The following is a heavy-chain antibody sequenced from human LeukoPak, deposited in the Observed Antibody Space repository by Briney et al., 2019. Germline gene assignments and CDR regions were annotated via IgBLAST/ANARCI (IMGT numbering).Heavy chain of an antibody. J-gene: IGHJ4*02. CDR1: GFTFSSYG. V-gene: IGHV3-33*01. Sequence: GGSLRLSCVASGFTFSSYGMHWVRQAPGKGLEWVAVIWYDGTNKYYADSVKGRFTVSRDNAKNSLYLQMNSLRAEDTAVYYCARDLDHYESVGYYGYWGQGTLVTVSS. D-gene: IGHD3-22*01. CDR2: IWYDGTNK. CDR3: ARDLDHYESVGYYGY.